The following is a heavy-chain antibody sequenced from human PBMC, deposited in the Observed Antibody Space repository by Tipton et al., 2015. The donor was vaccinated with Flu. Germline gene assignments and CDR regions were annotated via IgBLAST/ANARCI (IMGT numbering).Heavy chain of an antibody. CDR3: ARSHYGSGAYYFDY. V-gene: IGHV4-4*07. J-gene: IGHJ4*02. D-gene: IGHD3-10*01. CDR1: GGSISSYY. CDR2: IYSSGSN. Sequence: TLSLTCTVSGGSISSYYWSWIRQPAGKGLEWIGRIYSSGSNNHNPSLKSRVTMSVDTSKNQFSLNLSSVTAADTAVYYCARSHYGSGAYYFDYWGQGTLVTVSS.